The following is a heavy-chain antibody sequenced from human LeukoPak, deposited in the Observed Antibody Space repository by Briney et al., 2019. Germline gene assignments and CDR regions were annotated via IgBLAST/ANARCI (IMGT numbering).Heavy chain of an antibody. J-gene: IGHJ1*01. Sequence: SETLSLTCTVSGDSISSGYYWGWIRQPPGKGLEWIGSIYHSGSTYYNPSLKSRVTISVDTSKNQFSLKLSSVTAADTAVYYCARGGDTSGHYYFEYFHHWGQGTLVAVSS. CDR2: IYHSGST. CDR3: ARGGDTSGHYYFEYFHH. V-gene: IGHV4-38-2*02. CDR1: GDSISSGYY. D-gene: IGHD3-22*01.